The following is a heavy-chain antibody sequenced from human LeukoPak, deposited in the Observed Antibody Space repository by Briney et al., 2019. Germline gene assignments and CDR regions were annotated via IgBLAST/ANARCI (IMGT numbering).Heavy chain of an antibody. CDR1: GYTFTSYG. J-gene: IGHJ3*02. CDR3: ARVWKVTDAFDI. CDR2: ISAYNGNT. Sequence: ASVKVSCKASGYTFTSYGISWVRQAPGQGLEWMGWISAYNGNTNYAQKLQGRVTMTTDTSTSTAYMELRSPRSDDTAVYYCARVWKVTDAFDIWGQGTMVTVSS. D-gene: IGHD2-21*02. V-gene: IGHV1-18*01.